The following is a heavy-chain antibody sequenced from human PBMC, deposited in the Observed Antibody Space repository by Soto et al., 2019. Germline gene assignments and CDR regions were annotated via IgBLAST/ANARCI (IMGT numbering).Heavy chain of an antibody. CDR2: IYYSGST. J-gene: IGHJ4*02. CDR1: GGSISSGGYY. Sequence: PSETLSLTCTVSGGSISSGGYYWSWIRQHPGKGLEWIGYIYYSGSTYYNPSLKSRVTISVDTSKNQFSLKLSSVTAADTAVYYCARDRVAGSYGPLDYWGQPTPDTVSS. D-gene: IGHD5-18*01. V-gene: IGHV4-31*03. CDR3: ARDRVAGSYGPLDY.